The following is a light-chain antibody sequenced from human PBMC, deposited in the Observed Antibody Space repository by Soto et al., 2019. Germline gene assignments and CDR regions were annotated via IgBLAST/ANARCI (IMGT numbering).Light chain of an antibody. CDR2: GAS. CDR1: QSVSSSY. V-gene: IGKV3-20*01. J-gene: IGKJ2*01. Sequence: EIVLTQSPGTLSLSPGERATLSCRASQSVSSSYLAWYQQKPGQAPRLLIYGASSRATGIPDRFSGSGSGTDFTLTISRLEPEEFAVYYCHQYGSSPLYTFGQGTKLEIK. CDR3: HQYGSSPLYT.